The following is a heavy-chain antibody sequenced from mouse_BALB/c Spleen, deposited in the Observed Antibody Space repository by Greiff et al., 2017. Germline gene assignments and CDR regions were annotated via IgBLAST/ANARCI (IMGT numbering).Heavy chain of an antibody. J-gene: IGHJ3*01. CDR1: GYAFTNYL. D-gene: IGHD1-2*01. CDR2: INPGSGGT. Sequence: QVQLQQSGAELVRPGTSVKVSCKASGYAFTNYLIEWVKQRPGQGLEWIGVINPGSGGTNYNEKFKGKATLTADKSSSTAYMKLSSLTSDDSAVYFCAREITAFAYWGQGTLVTVSA. CDR3: AREITAFAY. V-gene: IGHV1-54*01.